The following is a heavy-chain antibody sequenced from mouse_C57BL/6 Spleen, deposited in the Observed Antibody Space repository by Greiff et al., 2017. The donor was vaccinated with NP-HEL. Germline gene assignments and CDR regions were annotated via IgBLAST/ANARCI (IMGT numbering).Heavy chain of an antibody. CDR2: ISDGGSYT. CDR1: GFTFSSYA. CDR3: ARAPYDYDEDGFAY. J-gene: IGHJ3*01. V-gene: IGHV5-4*03. D-gene: IGHD2-4*01. Sequence: EVMLVESGGGLVKPGGSLKLSCAASGFTFSSYAMSWVRQTPEKRLEWVATISDGGSYTYYPDNVKGRFTISRDNAKNNLYLQMSHLKSEDTAMYYCARAPYDYDEDGFAYWGQGTLVTVSA.